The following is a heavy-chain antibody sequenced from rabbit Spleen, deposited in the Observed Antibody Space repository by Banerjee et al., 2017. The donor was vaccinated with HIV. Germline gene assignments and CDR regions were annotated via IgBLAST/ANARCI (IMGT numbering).Heavy chain of an antibody. CDR1: GIDFSSSDY. CDR2: INAVTGKP. CDR3: ARDLVAVIGWNFNL. Sequence: QSLEESGGDLVKPEGSLTLTCTASGIDFSSSDYICWVRQAPGKGLEWIACINAVTGKPVYASWVKGRFTLSKTSSTTVTLQMTSLTAADTATYFCARDLVAVIGWNFNLWGQGTLVTVS. J-gene: IGHJ4*01. D-gene: IGHD1-1*01. V-gene: IGHV1S40*01.